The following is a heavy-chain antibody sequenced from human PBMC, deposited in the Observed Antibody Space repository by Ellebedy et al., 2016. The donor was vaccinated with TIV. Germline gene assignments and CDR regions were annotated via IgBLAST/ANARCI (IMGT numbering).Heavy chain of an antibody. CDR3: SIAVDGTTWFDP. CDR1: GYSFTTRW. Sequence: PGGSLRLSCQGSGYSFTTRWIGRARQMPGKGLEGVGIIHPADSHTKYSPSFQGQVTISADKSISTAYLQLSNLKASDTAIYYCSIAVDGTTWFDPWGQGTLVTVSS. J-gene: IGHJ5*02. CDR2: IHPADSHT. D-gene: IGHD5-24*01. V-gene: IGHV5-51*01.